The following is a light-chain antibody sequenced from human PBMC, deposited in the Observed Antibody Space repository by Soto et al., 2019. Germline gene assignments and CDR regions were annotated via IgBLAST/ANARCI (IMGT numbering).Light chain of an antibody. CDR3: HQYGSLYT. CDR2: GAS. Sequence: EIVLTQSPGTLSLSPGERATLSCRASQSVSSSYLAWYQQKPGQAPRLLIYGASSRATGIPDRFSGSGSGTDSTLTISRLEPEDFAVYYCHQYGSLYTFGQGTNLEIK. J-gene: IGKJ2*01. CDR1: QSVSSSY. V-gene: IGKV3-20*01.